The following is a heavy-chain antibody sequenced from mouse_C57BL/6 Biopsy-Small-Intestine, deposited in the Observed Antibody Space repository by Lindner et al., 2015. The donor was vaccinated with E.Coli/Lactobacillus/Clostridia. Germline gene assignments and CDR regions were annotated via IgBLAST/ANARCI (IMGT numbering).Heavy chain of an antibody. CDR3: ARVSSYYYAMDY. J-gene: IGHJ4*01. CDR1: GISITTGNYR. Sequence: VQLQESGPGLVKPSQTVFLTCTVTGISITTGNYRWSWIRQFPGNKLEWIGYVYYSGTITYNPSLTSRTTITRDTPKNQFFLEMNSLTAEDTATYYCARVSSYYYAMDYWGQGTSVTVSS. V-gene: IGHV3-5*01. D-gene: IGHD1-1*01. CDR2: VYYSGTI.